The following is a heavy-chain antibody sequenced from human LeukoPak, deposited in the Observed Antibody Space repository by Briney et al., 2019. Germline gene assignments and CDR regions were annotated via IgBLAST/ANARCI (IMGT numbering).Heavy chain of an antibody. CDR1: GFTFSSYG. CDR3: AKGPAPRLGEFSYHALVDY. J-gene: IGHJ4*02. D-gene: IGHD3-16*02. CDR2: ISYDGSNE. Sequence: GGSLRLSCVASGFTFSSYGMHWVRQAPGKGLEWVAFISYDGSNENIADSVKGRFIISRDNSKNTLYLQMNSLRAEDTAEYYCAKGPAPRLGEFSYHALVDYWGQGIPVTVSS. V-gene: IGHV3-30*18.